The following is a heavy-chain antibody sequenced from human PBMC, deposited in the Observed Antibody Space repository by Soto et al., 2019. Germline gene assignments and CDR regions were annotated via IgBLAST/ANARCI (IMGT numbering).Heavy chain of an antibody. Sequence: SETLSLTCTVSGGSISSFYWSWIRQPAGKGLEWIGRIYSGGRNNYNPSLKSRVTMSVDTSKNQFSLNLNSVTAADTAVYYCARVAGSGWYDAWGQGTLVTVSS. J-gene: IGHJ5*02. D-gene: IGHD6-19*01. V-gene: IGHV4-4*07. CDR2: IYSGGRN. CDR3: ARVAGSGWYDA. CDR1: GGSISSFY.